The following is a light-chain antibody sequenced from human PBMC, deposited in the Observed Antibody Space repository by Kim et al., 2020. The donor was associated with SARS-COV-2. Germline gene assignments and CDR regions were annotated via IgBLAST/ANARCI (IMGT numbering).Light chain of an antibody. Sequence: ALGQTVRNTCQGDRLRSYYASWYQQKPGQAPVLVIYGKNARPSGIPDRFSGSSSGNTASLTITGAQAEDEADYYCNSRDSSGNHWVFGGGTQLTVL. CDR1: RLRSYY. CDR3: NSRDSSGNHWV. J-gene: IGLJ3*02. V-gene: IGLV3-19*01. CDR2: GKN.